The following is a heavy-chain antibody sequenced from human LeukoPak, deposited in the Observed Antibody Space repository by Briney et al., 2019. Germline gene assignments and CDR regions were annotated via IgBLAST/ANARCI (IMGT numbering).Heavy chain of an antibody. J-gene: IGHJ3*02. CDR2: ISGSGGST. CDR1: GFTVSSNY. Sequence: GGSLRLSCAASGFTVSSNYMSWVRQAPGKGLEWVSAISGSGGSTYYADSVKGRFTISRDNSKNTLYLQMNSLRAEDTAVYYCAKVTYSSSRGAFDIWGQGTMVTVSS. CDR3: AKVTYSSSRGAFDI. V-gene: IGHV3-23*01. D-gene: IGHD6-6*01.